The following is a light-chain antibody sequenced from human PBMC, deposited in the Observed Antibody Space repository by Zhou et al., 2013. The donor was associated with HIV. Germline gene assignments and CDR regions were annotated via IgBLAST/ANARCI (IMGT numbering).Light chain of an antibody. V-gene: IGKV3-15*01. CDR3: QQYNNWPQT. J-gene: IGKJ1*01. CDR1: QSVGRS. Sequence: EIVLTQSPATLSLSPGERATLSCRASQSVGRSLAWYQQKPGQAPRFLIYGASARAPGIPARFSGSGSGTDFTLTISSLQSEDFAVYYCQQYNNWPQTFGQGTRVEIK. CDR2: GAS.